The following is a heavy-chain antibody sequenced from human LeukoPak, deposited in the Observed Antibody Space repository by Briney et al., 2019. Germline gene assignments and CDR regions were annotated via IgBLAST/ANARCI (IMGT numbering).Heavy chain of an antibody. Sequence: PSETLSLTCAVYGGSFSGYYWSWIRQPPGKGLEWIGEINHSGSTNYNPSLKSRVTISVDTSKNQFSLKLSSVTAADTAVYYCARGRQWQASYSDYWGQGTLVTVSS. CDR2: INHSGST. J-gene: IGHJ4*02. CDR3: ARGRQWQASYSDY. D-gene: IGHD6-19*01. V-gene: IGHV4-34*01. CDR1: GGSFSGYY.